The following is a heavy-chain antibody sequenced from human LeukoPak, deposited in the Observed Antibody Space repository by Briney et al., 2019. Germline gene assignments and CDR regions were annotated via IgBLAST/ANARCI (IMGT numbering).Heavy chain of an antibody. J-gene: IGHJ3*02. Sequence: SETLSLTCAVYGGSVSGYYWSWIRQPPGKGLEWIGEINHSGSTNYNPSLKSRVTISVDTSKNQFSLKLSSVTAADTAVYYCATPYGATPGAFDIWGQGTMVTVSS. D-gene: IGHD4-17*01. CDR3: ATPYGATPGAFDI. CDR2: INHSGST. V-gene: IGHV4-34*01. CDR1: GGSVSGYY.